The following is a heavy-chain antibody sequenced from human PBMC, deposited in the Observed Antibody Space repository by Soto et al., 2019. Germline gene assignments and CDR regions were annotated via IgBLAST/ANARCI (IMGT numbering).Heavy chain of an antibody. J-gene: IGHJ5*02. CDR2: IIPIFGTA. D-gene: IGHD6-19*01. Sequence: SVKVSCKASGGTFSSYAISWVRQAPGQGLEWMGGIIPIFGTANYAQKFQGRVTITADESTSTAYMELSSLRSEDTAVYYCARKSRQAGYSSGWYGWFDPWGQGTLVTVSS. V-gene: IGHV1-69*13. CDR3: ARKSRQAGYSSGWYGWFDP. CDR1: GGTFSSYA.